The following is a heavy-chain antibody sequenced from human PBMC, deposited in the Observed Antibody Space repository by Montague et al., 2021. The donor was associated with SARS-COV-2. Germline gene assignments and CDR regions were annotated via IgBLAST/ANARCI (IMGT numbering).Heavy chain of an antibody. Sequence: SETLSLTCAVDIEWCGDFHWTWIHESPGKVQAWIGEVNHTGSATYNPSLKGRVTLSSDTSKNQFSLKLQSVTPADTAVYYCARGQVTISGVLIFIPAAGHLDGWGQGTSVTVSS. CDR3: ARGQVTISGVLIFIPAAGHLDG. D-gene: IGHD3-3*01. J-gene: IGHJ3*01. CDR1: IEWCGDFH. V-gene: IGHV4-34*01. CDR2: VNHTGSA.